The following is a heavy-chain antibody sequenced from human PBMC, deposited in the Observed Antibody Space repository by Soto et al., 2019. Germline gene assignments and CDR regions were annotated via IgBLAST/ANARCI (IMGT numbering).Heavy chain of an antibody. CDR2: INHSGST. V-gene: IGHV4-34*01. Sequence: ETLSLTCAVYGGSFSGYYWSWIRQPPGKGLEWIGEINHSGSTNYNPSLKSRVTISVDTSKNQFSLKLSSVTAADTAVYYCARAGRDAYNWFDPWGQGTLVTVSS. CDR3: ARAGRDAYNWFDP. CDR1: GGSFSGYY. J-gene: IGHJ5*02.